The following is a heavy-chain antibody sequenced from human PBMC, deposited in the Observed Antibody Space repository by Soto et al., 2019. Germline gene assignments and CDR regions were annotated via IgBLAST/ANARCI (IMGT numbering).Heavy chain of an antibody. D-gene: IGHD6-19*01. Sequence: PGGSLRLSCAASGFTFSSYGMHWVRQAPGKGLEWVAVILYDGSKKYYADSVKGRFTISRDNSKNTMYLLMSSLRGEDTALYYCVKDGSSGWPYFGDMDVWGRGTTVTVSS. CDR1: GFTFSSYG. V-gene: IGHV3-30*18. J-gene: IGHJ6*02. CDR3: VKDGSSGWPYFGDMDV. CDR2: ILYDGSKK.